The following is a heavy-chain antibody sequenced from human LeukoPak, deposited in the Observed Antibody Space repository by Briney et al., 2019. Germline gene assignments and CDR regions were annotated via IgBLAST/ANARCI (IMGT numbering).Heavy chain of an antibody. D-gene: IGHD4-17*01. J-gene: IGHJ6*02. Sequence: PGGSLRLSCAAPGFTFSSYSMNWVRQAPGKGLEWVSYISSSSSTIYYADSVKGRFTISRDNAKNSLYLQMNSLRAEDTAVYYCARHYGDPYYYYGMDVWGQGTTVTVSS. CDR1: GFTFSSYS. CDR2: ISSSSSTI. V-gene: IGHV3-48*01. CDR3: ARHYGDPYYYYGMDV.